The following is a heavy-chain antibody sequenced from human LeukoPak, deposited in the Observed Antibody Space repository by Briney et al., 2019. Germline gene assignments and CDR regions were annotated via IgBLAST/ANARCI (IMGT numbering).Heavy chain of an antibody. V-gene: IGHV4-34*01. J-gene: IGHJ6*03. Sequence: SETLSLTCAVYGGSFSGYYWSWIRQPPGKGLEWIGEINHSGSTNYNPSLKSRVTISVDTSKYQCSLKLSSVTAADTAVYYCARARYSYANYYYYYMDVWGKGSTVTVSS. CDR1: GGSFSGYY. CDR2: INHSGST. D-gene: IGHD5-18*01. CDR3: ARARYSYANYYYYYMDV.